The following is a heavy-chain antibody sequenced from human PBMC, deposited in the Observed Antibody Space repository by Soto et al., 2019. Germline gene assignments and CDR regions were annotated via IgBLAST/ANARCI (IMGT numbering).Heavy chain of an antibody. CDR1: GDSVSTNSAT. Sequence: PSQTLSLTCAISGDSVSTNSATWDWIRQYPSRGLEWLGRTYYRSKWDNDYAISVKGRITINPDTSNNQLSMQLNSVTPDDKAVDYCARRIGNSWLDSWGQGTLVTVSS. J-gene: IGHJ5*01. V-gene: IGHV6-1*01. CDR3: ARRIGNSWLDS. CDR2: TYYRSKWDN.